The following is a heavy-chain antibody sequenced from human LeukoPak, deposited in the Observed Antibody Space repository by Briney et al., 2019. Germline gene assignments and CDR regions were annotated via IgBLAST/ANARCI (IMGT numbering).Heavy chain of an antibody. CDR2: INGDNANT. CDR1: GYTFTSYA. Sequence: GASVKVSCKTSGYTFTSYAIHWVRQAPGQRLEWMGCINGDNANTQYSQKYQGRVTITRDTSARTAYMGLSSLRSEDTAVYYCAVTYSGSYPDAFDIWGQGTMVTVSS. V-gene: IGHV1-3*01. D-gene: IGHD1-26*01. J-gene: IGHJ3*02. CDR3: AVTYSGSYPDAFDI.